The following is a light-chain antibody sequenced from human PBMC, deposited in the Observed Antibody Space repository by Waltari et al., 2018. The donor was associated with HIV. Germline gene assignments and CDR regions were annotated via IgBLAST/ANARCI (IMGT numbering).Light chain of an antibody. Sequence: SYELTQPPSVSVSPGQTARITCSGDALPKNYADWYQQKSGQAPVLVIYEDSKRPSGIPERFSGSSSGTMATLTISGAQVEEEADYYCDSTDSSGNQRVFGGGTRLTVL. J-gene: IGLJ3*02. CDR1: ALPKNY. V-gene: IGLV3-10*01. CDR2: EDS. CDR3: DSTDSSGNQRV.